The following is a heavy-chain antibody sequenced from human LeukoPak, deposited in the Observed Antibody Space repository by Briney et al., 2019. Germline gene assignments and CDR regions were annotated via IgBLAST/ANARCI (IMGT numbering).Heavy chain of an antibody. CDR1: GGTFSSYA. J-gene: IGHJ4*02. Sequence: GASVKVSCKASGGTFSSYAISWVRQAPGQGLEWMGGIIPIFGTANYAQKFQGRVTITADKSTGTAYMELSSLRSEDTAVYYCARSDVDTAMAVEFDYWGQGTLVTVSS. CDR2: IIPIFGTA. D-gene: IGHD5-18*01. CDR3: ARSDVDTAMAVEFDY. V-gene: IGHV1-69*06.